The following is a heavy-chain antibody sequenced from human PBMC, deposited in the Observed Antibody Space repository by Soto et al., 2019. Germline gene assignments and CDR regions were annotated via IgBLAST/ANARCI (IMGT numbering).Heavy chain of an antibody. J-gene: IGHJ6*02. V-gene: IGHV1-69*13. D-gene: IGHD2-2*01. CDR2: IIPIFGTA. CDR3: ARSGRSVVPDDKNFLLHYYGLDV. Sequence: SVKVSCKASGGTFSSYAISWVRQAPGQGLEWMGGIIPIFGTANYAQKFQGRVTITADESTSTAYMELSSLRSEDTAVYYCARSGRSVVPDDKNFLLHYYGLDVWGQGTTVTVSS. CDR1: GGTFSSYA.